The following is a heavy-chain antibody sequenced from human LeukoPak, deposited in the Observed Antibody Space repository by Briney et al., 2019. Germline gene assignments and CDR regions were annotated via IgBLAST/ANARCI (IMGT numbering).Heavy chain of an antibody. Sequence: SVKVSCKASGGTFTSYAISWVRQAPGHGLEWMGGIIPIFCTSNYPQKFQGRVTITTDESTSTAYIELSSLRPEDTAVYYCATIVGATTRAFDYWGQGTLVTVSS. D-gene: IGHD1-26*01. CDR1: GGTFTSYA. J-gene: IGHJ4*02. CDR2: IIPIFCTS. CDR3: ATIVGATTRAFDY. V-gene: IGHV1-69*05.